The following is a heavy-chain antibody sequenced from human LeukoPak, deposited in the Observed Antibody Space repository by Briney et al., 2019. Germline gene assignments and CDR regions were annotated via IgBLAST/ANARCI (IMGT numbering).Heavy chain of an antibody. J-gene: IGHJ4*02. Sequence: SETLSLTCTVSGGSISSSSYYWGWIRQPPGKGLEWIGSIYYSGSTYYNPSLKSRVTISVDTSKNQFSLKLSSVTAADTAVYYCARETTNYYDSSGYYRTDWGQGTLVTVS. CDR3: ARETTNYYDSSGYYRTD. V-gene: IGHV4-39*07. CDR2: IYYSGST. CDR1: GGSISSSSYY. D-gene: IGHD3-22*01.